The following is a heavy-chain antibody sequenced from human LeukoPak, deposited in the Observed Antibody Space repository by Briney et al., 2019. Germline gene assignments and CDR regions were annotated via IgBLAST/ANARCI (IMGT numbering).Heavy chain of an antibody. Sequence: PGGSLRLSXAASGFTVSTNYMSWVRQVPGKGLEWVSVIYSGGSTYYADSVKGRFTISRDNSKNTLYLQMNSLRAEDTAVYYCARGRGTYYFDYWGQGTLVTVSS. V-gene: IGHV3-53*01. D-gene: IGHD3-10*01. J-gene: IGHJ4*02. CDR1: GFTVSTNY. CDR3: ARGRGTYYFDY. CDR2: IYSGGST.